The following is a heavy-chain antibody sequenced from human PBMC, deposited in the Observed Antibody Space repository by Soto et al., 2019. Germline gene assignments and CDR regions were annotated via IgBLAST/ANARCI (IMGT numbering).Heavy chain of an antibody. Sequence: ASVKVSCKASGYNFTNYGISWVRQAPGQGLEWMGWISADNGNTNYAQKLQGRVTMTTDTSTSTAYMELRSLRSDDTAVYYCARGKEDRCSVKNYPSYSTDGWGTGPTVTLAS. CDR3: ARGKEDRCSVKNYPSYSTDG. V-gene: IGHV1-18*01. D-gene: IGHD3-10*02. CDR2: ISADNGNT. CDR1: GYNFTNYG. J-gene: IGHJ6*03.